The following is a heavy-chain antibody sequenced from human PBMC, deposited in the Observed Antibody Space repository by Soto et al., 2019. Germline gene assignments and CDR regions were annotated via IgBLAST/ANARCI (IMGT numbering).Heavy chain of an antibody. CDR3: ARRQSSSWYGL. D-gene: IGHD6-13*01. V-gene: IGHV3-48*01. J-gene: IGHJ4*02. CDR2: ISSSSNTI. Sequence: PGGSLRLSCAASGFTFSSYSMNWVRQAPGKGLEWVSYISSSSNTIYADSVKGRFTISRDNAKNSLYLQMNSLRAEDTAVYYCARRQSSSWYGLWGQGTLVTVSS. CDR1: GFTFSSYS.